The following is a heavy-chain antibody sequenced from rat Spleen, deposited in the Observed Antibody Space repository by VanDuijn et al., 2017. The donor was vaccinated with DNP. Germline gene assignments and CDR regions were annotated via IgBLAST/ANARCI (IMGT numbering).Heavy chain of an antibody. D-gene: IGHD1-1*01. V-gene: IGHV5-31*01. CDR1: RFTFNNFW. CDR2: ITSRGGGT. Sequence: EVQLVESGGDLLQPGRSLKLSCVASRFTFNNFWMTWFRQVPGKGLEWVASITSRGGGTYYPDSVKGRFTISRDHPKNTLYLQMNSLRSEDTATYYCTIYYYSGDDWFGYWGQGTLVTVSS. CDR3: TIYYYSGDDWFGY. J-gene: IGHJ3*01.